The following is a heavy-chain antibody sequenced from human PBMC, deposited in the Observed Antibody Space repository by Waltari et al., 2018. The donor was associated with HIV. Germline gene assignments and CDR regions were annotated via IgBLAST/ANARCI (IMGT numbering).Heavy chain of an antibody. D-gene: IGHD3-3*01. CDR1: GFTFDDYV. J-gene: IGHJ6*02. CDR3: VRDRGAGSTVFGVTYDYHGLHV. Sequence: VQLEESGGGVEQPGRSLRLSCRGFGFTFDDYVMHWVRQAPGKGLEWVSSINWNGHRVDYGDSVKGRFTISSENAKRSMFLQMNNLRVEDTAVYYCVRDRGAGSTVFGVTYDYHGLHVWGQGTTVIVSS. V-gene: IGHV3-9*01. CDR2: INWNGHRV.